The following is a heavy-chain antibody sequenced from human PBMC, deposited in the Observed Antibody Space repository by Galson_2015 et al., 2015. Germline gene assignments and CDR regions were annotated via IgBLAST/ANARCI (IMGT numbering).Heavy chain of an antibody. CDR2: INHSGST. J-gene: IGHJ3*02. V-gene: IGHV4-34*01. CDR1: GGSFSGFY. CDR3: ARGIRRVTQRAFDI. D-gene: IGHD2-21*02. Sequence: SETLSLTCAVYGGSFSGFYWTWIRQPPGKGLEWIGEINHSGSTNYNPSLKSRVTISVDTSKNQFSLNLSSVTAADTAVYYCARGIRRVTQRAFDIWGQGTVVTVSS.